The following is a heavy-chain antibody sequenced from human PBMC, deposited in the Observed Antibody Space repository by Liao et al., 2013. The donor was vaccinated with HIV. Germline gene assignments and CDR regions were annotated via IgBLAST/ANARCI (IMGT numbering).Heavy chain of an antibody. Sequence: QVQLQESGPGLVKPSQTLSLTCTVSGGSISSGTYYWSWIRQPAGKGLEWIGRIYTSGSTNYNPSLKSRVTISVDTSKNQFSLKLSSVTAADTAMYYCATGSWELLHWGQGALVIVS. CDR3: ATGSWELLH. D-gene: IGHD1-26*01. V-gene: IGHV4-61*02. CDR2: IYTSGST. J-gene: IGHJ4*02. CDR1: GGSISSGTYY.